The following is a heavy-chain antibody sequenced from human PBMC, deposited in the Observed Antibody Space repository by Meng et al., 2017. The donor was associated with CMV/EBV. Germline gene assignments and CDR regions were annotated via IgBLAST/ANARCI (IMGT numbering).Heavy chain of an antibody. J-gene: IGHJ3*02. CDR1: GGSFSGYY. D-gene: IGHD2-2*01. V-gene: IGHV4-34*01. Sequence: SETLSLTCAVYGGSFSGYYWSWIRQPPGKGLEWIGEINHSGSTNYNPSLKSRVTISVDTSKNQFSLKLSSVTAADTAVYYCAREYCSSTSCYSDAFDIWGQGTVVTVSS. CDR3: AREYCSSTSCYSDAFDI. CDR2: INHSGST.